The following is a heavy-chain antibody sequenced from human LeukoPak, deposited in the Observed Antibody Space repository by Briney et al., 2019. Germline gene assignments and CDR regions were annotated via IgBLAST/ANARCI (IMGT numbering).Heavy chain of an antibody. J-gene: IGHJ3*02. CDR2: IKQDVSEK. Sequence: HPGGSLRLSCAASGFTFSNSWMSWVRQAPGKGLEWVANIKQDVSEKYYVDSVKGRFTISRDNARNSLYLQMNSLRAEDTAVYYCARGRRQLVEVGAFDIWGQGTMVTVSS. CDR1: GFTFSNSW. D-gene: IGHD6-6*01. V-gene: IGHV3-7*01. CDR3: ARGRRQLVEVGAFDI.